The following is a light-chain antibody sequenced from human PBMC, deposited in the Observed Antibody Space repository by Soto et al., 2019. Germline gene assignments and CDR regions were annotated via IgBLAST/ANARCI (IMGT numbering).Light chain of an antibody. CDR3: QPYDTYSWT. CDR1: QPISDW. V-gene: IGKV1-5*01. Sequence: DIQVTQSPSTLSASVGDRVTITCRASQPISDWLAWYQKKPGKAPKLLIFEASSLESGVPSRFSGSVSWTEFTLTISGLQPDDFATYFCQPYDTYSWTFGPGTQVDVK. CDR2: EAS. J-gene: IGKJ1*01.